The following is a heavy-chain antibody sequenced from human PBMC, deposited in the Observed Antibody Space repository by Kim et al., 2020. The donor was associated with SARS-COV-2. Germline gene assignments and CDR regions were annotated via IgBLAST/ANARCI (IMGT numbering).Heavy chain of an antibody. J-gene: IGHJ3*02. CDR3: ARAHVPARGHAFDI. D-gene: IGHD2-2*01. Sequence: EDSVKGRLTISRDNSKNTLYLQMNSLRAEDTAVYYCARAHVPARGHAFDIWGQGTMVTVSS. V-gene: IGHV3-53*01.